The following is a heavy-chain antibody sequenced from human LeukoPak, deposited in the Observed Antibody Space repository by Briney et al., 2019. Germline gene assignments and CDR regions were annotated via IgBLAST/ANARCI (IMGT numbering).Heavy chain of an antibody. Sequence: GGSLRLSCAASGFTVSSNYMSWVRQAPGKGLEWASVIYSGGSTYYADSVKGRFTISRDNSKNTLYLQMNSLRAEDTAVYYCASKSRDGYNLGSFDYWGQGTLVTVSS. CDR1: GFTVSSNY. D-gene: IGHD5-24*01. CDR3: ASKSRDGYNLGSFDY. V-gene: IGHV3-53*01. J-gene: IGHJ4*02. CDR2: IYSGGST.